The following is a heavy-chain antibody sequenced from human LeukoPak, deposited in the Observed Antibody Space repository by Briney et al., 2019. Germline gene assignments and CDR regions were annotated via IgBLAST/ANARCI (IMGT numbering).Heavy chain of an antibody. V-gene: IGHV3-30-3*01. D-gene: IGHD4-17*01. J-gene: IGHJ4*02. Sequence: GRSLRLSCAASGFTFGSYAMHWVRQAPGKGLEWVAVISYDGSNKYYADSVKGRFTISRDNSKNTLYLQMNSLRAEDTAVYYCARDSLGVDYGQTLPVYWGQGTLVTVSS. CDR1: GFTFGSYA. CDR2: ISYDGSNK. CDR3: ARDSLGVDYGQTLPVY.